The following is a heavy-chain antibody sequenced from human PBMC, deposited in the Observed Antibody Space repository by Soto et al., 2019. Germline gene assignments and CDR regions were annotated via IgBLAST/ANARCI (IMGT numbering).Heavy chain of an antibody. Sequence: QVQLQESGPGLVKPSQTLSLTCTVSGGSISSGDYYWSWIRQPPGKGLEWIGYMYYSGSTYYNPSPKSRVTITVDTTKNQFSLKLSSVTAADTAVYYCAGYCSGGSCYTPWGCWGQGTLVTVSS. CDR1: GGSISSGDYY. J-gene: IGHJ4*02. V-gene: IGHV4-30-4*01. D-gene: IGHD2-15*01. CDR3: AGYCSGGSCYTPWGC. CDR2: MYYSGST.